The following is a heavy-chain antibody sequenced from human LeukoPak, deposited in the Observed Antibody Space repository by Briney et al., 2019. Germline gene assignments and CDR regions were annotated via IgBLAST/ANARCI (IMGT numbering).Heavy chain of an antibody. Sequence: GASVKVSCKASGYTFTGYYMYWVRQAPGQGLEWMGWINPNSGGAHYPQTFQGRVTMTGDTSISTVYMELSRLRSDDTAVYYCARQASSGWYLDYWGQGTLVTVSS. CDR2: INPNSGGA. CDR1: GYTFTGYY. J-gene: IGHJ4*02. V-gene: IGHV1-2*02. D-gene: IGHD6-19*01. CDR3: ARQASSGWYLDY.